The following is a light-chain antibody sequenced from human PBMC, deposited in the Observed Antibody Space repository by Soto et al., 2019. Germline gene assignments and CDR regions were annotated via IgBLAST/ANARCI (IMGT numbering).Light chain of an antibody. CDR2: DAS. Sequence: DIQMTQSPSTLSASVGDRVTISCRASQTISTWLAWYQQKPGKAPRLLIYDASSLETGVPARFSGSGSGTESTITISNLPPDFLASYYCQHYNSLWTFGQGTKVDIK. V-gene: IGKV1-5*01. J-gene: IGKJ1*01. CDR1: QTISTW. CDR3: QHYNSLWT.